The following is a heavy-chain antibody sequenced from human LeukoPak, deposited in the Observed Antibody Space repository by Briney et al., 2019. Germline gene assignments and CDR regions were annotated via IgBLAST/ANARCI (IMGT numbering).Heavy chain of an antibody. CDR3: TTGPSYGYEW. CDR2: IKTDGRTT. D-gene: IGHD3-16*01. Sequence: GGSLRLSCAASGMTFSNHWMHCVRQVPGKGLVWVSLIKTDGRTTIYAGSVKGRFTISRDNGKSTLYLQMNSLRAEDTAIYYCTTGPSYGYEWWGQGTVVTVSS. V-gene: IGHV3-74*01. CDR1: GMTFSNHW. J-gene: IGHJ4*02.